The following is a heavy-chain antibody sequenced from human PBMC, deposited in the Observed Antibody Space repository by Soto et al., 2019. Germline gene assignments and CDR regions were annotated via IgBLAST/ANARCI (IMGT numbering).Heavy chain of an antibody. J-gene: IGHJ4*02. D-gene: IGHD6-19*01. Sequence: PSETLSLTCTVSGDSFSRYYWNWIREPPGKRLEWIGNIHHSGSTNFHSSLKSRVTISVDTSKNQFSLKLRAVTAADTAVYYCAREGEMAGGFDHWGQGTQVTVSS. CDR2: IHHSGST. CDR1: GDSFSRYY. V-gene: IGHV4-59*01. CDR3: AREGEMAGGFDH.